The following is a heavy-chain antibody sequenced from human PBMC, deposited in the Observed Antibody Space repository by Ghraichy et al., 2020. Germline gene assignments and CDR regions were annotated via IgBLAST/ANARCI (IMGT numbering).Heavy chain of an antibody. Sequence: GGSLRLSCAASGFTFSSYSMNWVRQAPGKGLEWVSYISSSSSTIYYADSVKGRFTISRDNAKNSLYLQMNSLRDEDTAVYYCARGVLNGDYGLVDYWGQGTLVTVSS. J-gene: IGHJ4*02. CDR3: ARGVLNGDYGLVDY. V-gene: IGHV3-48*02. CDR1: GFTFSSYS. CDR2: ISSSSSTI. D-gene: IGHD4-17*01.